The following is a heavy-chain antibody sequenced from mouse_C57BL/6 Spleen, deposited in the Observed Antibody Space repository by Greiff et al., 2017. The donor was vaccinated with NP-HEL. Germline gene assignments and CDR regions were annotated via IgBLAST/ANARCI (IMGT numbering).Heavy chain of an antibody. Sequence: EVQLQQSGPELVKPGASVKISCKASGYTFTDYYMNWVKQSHGKSLEWIGDINPNNGGTSYNQKFKGKATLTVDKSSNTAYMELRSLTSEDSAVYYCARGYYGTPAWFAYWGQGTLVTVSA. CDR1: GYTFTDYY. CDR2: INPNNGGT. V-gene: IGHV1-26*01. J-gene: IGHJ3*01. D-gene: IGHD1-1*01. CDR3: ARGYYGTPAWFAY.